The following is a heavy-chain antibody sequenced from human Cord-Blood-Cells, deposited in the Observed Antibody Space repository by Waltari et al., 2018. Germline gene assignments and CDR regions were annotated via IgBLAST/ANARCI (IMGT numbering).Heavy chain of an antibody. CDR2: ISYDGSNK. CDR3: ARDTTGSGSYF. V-gene: IGHV3-30*04. CDR1: GFTFSSYA. J-gene: IGHJ3*01. Sequence: QVQLVESGGGVVQPGRSLRLSCAASGFTFSSYAMHWVRQAPGKGLEWVAVISYDGSNKYYADSVKGRFTISRDNSKNTLYLQMNSLRAEDTAVYYCARDTTGSGSYFWGQGTMVTVSS. D-gene: IGHD1-26*01.